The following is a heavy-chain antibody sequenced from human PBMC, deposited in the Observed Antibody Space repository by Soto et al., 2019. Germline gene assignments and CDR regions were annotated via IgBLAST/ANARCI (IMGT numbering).Heavy chain of an antibody. CDR2: VSIGGST. V-gene: IGHV3-23*01. CDR1: GFTFSSYA. J-gene: IGHJ4*02. D-gene: IGHD2-15*01. Sequence: DVQLLESGGGLVQPEGSLRLSCAASGFTFSSYAMGWARQGPGKGLEWVAVVSIGGSTHYADSVRGRFTISRDNSKNTLSLQMNSLTAGDTAVYFCAKRRGAGGHFDYWGQGALVTVSS. CDR3: AKRRGAGGHFDY.